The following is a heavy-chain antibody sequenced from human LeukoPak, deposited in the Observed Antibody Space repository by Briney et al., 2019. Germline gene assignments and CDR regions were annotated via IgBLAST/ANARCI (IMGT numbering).Heavy chain of an antibody. V-gene: IGHV3-9*01. Sequence: GGSLRLSCVASGFTFDDYAMHWVRQVPGKGLEWVSGISWNSIGIGYADSVKGRFTISRDNARKSLYLQMSNLSPEDTALYYFAGAMIRGPSNIYYYYYMDVWGKGTTVTVSS. D-gene: IGHD3-10*01. CDR1: GFTFDDYA. CDR3: AGAMIRGPSNIYYYYYMDV. J-gene: IGHJ6*03. CDR2: ISWNSIGI.